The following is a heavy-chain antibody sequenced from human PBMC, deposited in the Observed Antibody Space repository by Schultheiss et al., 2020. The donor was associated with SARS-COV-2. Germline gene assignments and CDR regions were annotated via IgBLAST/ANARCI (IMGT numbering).Heavy chain of an antibody. CDR2: FDPEDGET. J-gene: IGHJ6*02. CDR3: ATPYGSVSYGDRYYHGMDV. V-gene: IGHV1-24*01. CDR1: GYTLTELS. D-gene: IGHD3-10*01. Sequence: ASVKVSCKVSGYTLTELSMHWVRQAPGKGLEWMGGFDPEDGETIYAQKFQGRVTMTEDTSTDTAYMELSSLRSEDTAVDYCATPYGSVSYGDRYYHGMDVWGQGTTVTVSS.